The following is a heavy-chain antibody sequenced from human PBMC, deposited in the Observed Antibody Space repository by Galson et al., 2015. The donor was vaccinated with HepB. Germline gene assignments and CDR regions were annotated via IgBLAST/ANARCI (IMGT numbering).Heavy chain of an antibody. CDR1: GYTFTSYY. J-gene: IGHJ6*02. V-gene: IGHV1-46*01. D-gene: IGHD5-18*01. CDR2: INPSGGST. Sequence: SVKVSCKASGYTFTSYYMHWVRQAPGQGLEWMGIINPSGGSTSYAQKFQGRVTMTRDTSTSTVYMELSSLRSEDTAVYYCAAVDTAMPDSPYYYYGMDVWGQGTTVTVS. CDR3: AAVDTAMPDSPYYYYGMDV.